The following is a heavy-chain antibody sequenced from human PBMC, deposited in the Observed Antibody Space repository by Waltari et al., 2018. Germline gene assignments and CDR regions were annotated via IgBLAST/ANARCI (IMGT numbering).Heavy chain of an antibody. CDR2: MNPNSGNT. D-gene: IGHD3-9*01. Sequence: QVQLVQSGAEVKKPGASVKVSCKASGYTFTSYDINWVRQATGQGLEWMGWMNPNSGNTGYAQNVQGRVTITRNTSISTAYMELSSLRSEDTAVYYCAIRYFDWFSRSHGAFDIWGQGTMVTVSS. CDR1: GYTFTSYD. J-gene: IGHJ3*02. V-gene: IGHV1-8*03. CDR3: AIRYFDWFSRSHGAFDI.